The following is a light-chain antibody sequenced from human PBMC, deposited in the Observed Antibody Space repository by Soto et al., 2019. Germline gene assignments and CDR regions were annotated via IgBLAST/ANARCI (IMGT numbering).Light chain of an antibody. J-gene: IGLJ2*01. CDR2: GNS. CDR1: SSNIGAGYD. CDR3: QVWDISSGHVV. V-gene: IGLV1-40*01. Sequence: QSVLTQPPSVSGAPGQRVTISCTGSSSNIGAGYDVHWYQQLPGTAPKLLIYGNSNRPSGIPERFSGSNSGNTATLTISRVEAGDEADYYCQVWDISSGHVVFGGGTKLTVL.